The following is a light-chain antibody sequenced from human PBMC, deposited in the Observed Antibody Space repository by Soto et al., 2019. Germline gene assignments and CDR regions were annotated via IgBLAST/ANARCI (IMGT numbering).Light chain of an antibody. CDR3: QQSYSTPPWK. CDR2: AAS. V-gene: IGKV1-39*01. CDR1: QSISSY. Sequence: DIQMTHSPSSLSASVLDRVTITCRSSQSISSYLNWYQQKPGKAPKLLIYAASSLQSGVPSRFSGSGSGTDFTLTISSLQPEDFATYYCQQSYSTPPWKFGQGTKVDIK. J-gene: IGKJ1*01.